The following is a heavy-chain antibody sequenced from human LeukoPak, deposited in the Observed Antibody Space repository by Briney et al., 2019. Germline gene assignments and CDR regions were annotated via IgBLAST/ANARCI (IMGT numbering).Heavy chain of an antibody. CDR3: AGTYDYYYGSGAQDY. D-gene: IGHD3-10*01. CDR2: IYYSGST. J-gene: IGHJ4*02. CDR1: GGSISSYY. Sequence: SETLSLTCTVSGGSISSYYWSWIRQPPGKGLEWIGYIYYSGSTNYNPSLKSRVTISVDTSKNQFSLKLSSVTAADTAVYYCAGTYDYYYGSGAQDYWGQGTPVPVSS. V-gene: IGHV4-59*08.